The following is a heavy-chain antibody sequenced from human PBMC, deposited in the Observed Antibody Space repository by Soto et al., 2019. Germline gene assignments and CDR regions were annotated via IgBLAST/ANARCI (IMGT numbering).Heavy chain of an antibody. CDR1: GFTFSSYA. V-gene: IGHV3-23*01. CDR2: ISGSGGST. CDR3: AKDPIEYSSSSAYFDY. J-gene: IGHJ4*01. Sequence: GGSLRLSCAASGFTFSSYAMSWVRQAPGKGLEWVSAISGSGGSTYYADSVKGRFTISRDNSKNTLYLQMNSLRAEDTAVYYCAKDPIEYSSSSAYFDYWGHGTLVTVSS. D-gene: IGHD6-6*01.